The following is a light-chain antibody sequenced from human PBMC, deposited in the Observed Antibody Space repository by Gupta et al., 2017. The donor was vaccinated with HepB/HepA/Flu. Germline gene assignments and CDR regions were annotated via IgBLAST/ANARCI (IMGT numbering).Light chain of an antibody. Sequence: SYALTQSPSVSVSPGQTASITCSGDKLGDKYVCWYQQKPGQSPVLVIYQDTKRPSGIPERFSGSNSGNTATLTISGTQAMDEADYYCQAWDSSTDVFGGGTRLTVL. CDR2: QDT. V-gene: IGLV3-1*01. CDR1: KLGDKY. CDR3: QAWDSSTDV. J-gene: IGLJ2*01.